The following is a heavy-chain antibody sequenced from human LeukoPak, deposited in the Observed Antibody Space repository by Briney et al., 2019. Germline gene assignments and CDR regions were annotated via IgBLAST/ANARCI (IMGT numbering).Heavy chain of an antibody. CDR2: FNHSGST. D-gene: IGHD2-15*01. V-gene: IGHV4-34*01. CDR3: ARGPRWSGSYYYGMDV. J-gene: IGHJ6*04. CDR1: VGSFSGYY. Sequence: SETLSLTCVVYVGSFSGYYWSWVRQPPGKGLECEGEFNHSGSTDYNPPHKCRVTISLDTSKNHFSLTLSSVTAADTAGDYCARGPRWSGSYYYGMDVWGEGTTVTVSS.